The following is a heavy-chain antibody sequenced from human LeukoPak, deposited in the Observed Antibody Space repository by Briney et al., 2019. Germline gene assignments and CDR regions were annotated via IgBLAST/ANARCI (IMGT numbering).Heavy chain of an antibody. D-gene: IGHD5-18*01. CDR2: IYYTGST. Sequence: SETLSLTCTVSGGSISSYYWSWIRQHPGKGLEWIGYIYYTGSTNYSPSLKSRVTISVDTSKNQFSLKLSSVTAEDTAVYYCARHGRSGYSIDWPALDYWGQGSLVTVSS. V-gene: IGHV4-59*08. CDR3: ARHGRSGYSIDWPALDY. CDR1: GGSISSYY. J-gene: IGHJ4*02.